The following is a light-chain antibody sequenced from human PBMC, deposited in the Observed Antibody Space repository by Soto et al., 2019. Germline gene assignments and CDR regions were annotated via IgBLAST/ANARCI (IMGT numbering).Light chain of an antibody. CDR2: EVS. V-gene: IGLV2-14*01. Sequence: QSALTQPASVSGSPGQSITFSCTGTSSDVGGYNYVSWYQQHPGKAPKLIIFEVSYRPSGISNRFSASKSGDTASLTISGLQADDEADYYCCSYTDSRTHIFXSGTKV. CDR3: CSYTDSRTHI. CDR1: SSDVGGYNY. J-gene: IGLJ1*01.